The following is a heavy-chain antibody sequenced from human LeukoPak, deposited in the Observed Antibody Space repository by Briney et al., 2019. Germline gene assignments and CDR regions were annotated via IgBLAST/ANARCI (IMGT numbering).Heavy chain of an antibody. CDR2: IRSKAYGGTT. CDR3: RADSSSWYAEDQYYFDY. J-gene: IGHJ4*02. Sequence: GGSLRLSCTASGFTFGDYAMSWVRQAPGKGLEWVGFIRSKAYGGTTEYAASVKGRFTISRDDSKSIAYLQMNSLKTEDTAVYYCRADSSSWYAEDQYYFDYWGQGTLVTVSS. D-gene: IGHD6-13*01. V-gene: IGHV3-49*04. CDR1: GFTFGDYA.